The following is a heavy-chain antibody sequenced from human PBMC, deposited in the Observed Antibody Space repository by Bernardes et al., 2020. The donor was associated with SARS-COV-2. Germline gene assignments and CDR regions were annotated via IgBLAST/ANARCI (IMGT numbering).Heavy chain of an antibody. CDR3: ARGNSYGYEDYYYYYMDV. D-gene: IGHD5-18*01. CDR2: IYYSGST. CDR1: GGSISSYY. V-gene: IGHV4-59*01. J-gene: IGHJ6*03. Sequence: SETLSLTCTVSGGSISSYYWSWIRQPPGKGLEWIGYIYYSGSTNYNPSLKSRVTISVDTSKNQFSLKLSSVTAADTAVYYCARGNSYGYEDYYYYYMDVWGKGTTVTVSS.